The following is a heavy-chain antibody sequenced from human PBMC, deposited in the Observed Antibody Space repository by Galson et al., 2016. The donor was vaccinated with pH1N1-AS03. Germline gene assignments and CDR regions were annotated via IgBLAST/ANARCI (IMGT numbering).Heavy chain of an antibody. V-gene: IGHV1-2*04. CDR1: GYIFTGFY. Sequence: SVKVSCKASGYIFTGFYVHWVRQAPGQGLEWMGWINPNNGVTNYAQKFQAWVTMTGDTSISTAYMELYGLKSDDTAVYSRARDPRGPCSSATCATTYYFCMDVWGQGTTVIVSS. D-gene: IGHD1-26*01. CDR2: INPNNGVT. J-gene: IGHJ6*02. CDR3: ARDPRGPCSSATCATTYYFCMDV.